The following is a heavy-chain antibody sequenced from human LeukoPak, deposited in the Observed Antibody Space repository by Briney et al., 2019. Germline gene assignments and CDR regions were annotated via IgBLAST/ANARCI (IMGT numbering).Heavy chain of an antibody. V-gene: IGHV4-30-2*01. CDR1: GGSISSGGYS. CDR2: IYHSGST. D-gene: IGHD4-11*01. CDR3: ARGRDYSNFDAFDI. J-gene: IGHJ3*02. Sequence: SETLSLTCAVSGGSISSGGYSWSWIRQPPGKGLEWIGYIYHSGSTYYNPSLKSRVTISVDRSKNQFSLKLSSVTAADTAVYYCARGRDYSNFDAFDIWGQGTMVTVSS.